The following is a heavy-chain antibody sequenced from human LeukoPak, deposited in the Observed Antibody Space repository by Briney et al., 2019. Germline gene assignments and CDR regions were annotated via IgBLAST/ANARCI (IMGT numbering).Heavy chain of an antibody. D-gene: IGHD2-2*01. J-gene: IGHJ4*02. CDR1: GFTFSSNW. V-gene: IGHV3-30*02. CDR3: AKVIKVDQRDFDY. CDR2: IRYDGSNK. Sequence: QPGGSLRLSCAASGFTFSSNWMSWVRQAPGKGLEWVAFIRYDGSNKYYADSVKGRFTISRDNSKNTLYLQMNSLRAEDTAVYYCAKVIKVDQRDFDYWGQGTLVTVSS.